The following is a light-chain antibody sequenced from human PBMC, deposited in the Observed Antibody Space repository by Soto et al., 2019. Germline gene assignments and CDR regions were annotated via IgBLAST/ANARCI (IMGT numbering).Light chain of an antibody. V-gene: IGKV1-5*03. CDR2: KAS. CDR1: QSISSW. J-gene: IGKJ4*01. CDR3: QQDNSYLT. Sequence: DIPMTQSPSTLSASVGDRVTITCRASQSISSWLAWYQQKPGKAPKLLIYKASSLESGVPSRFSGSGSGTEFTLTISSLQPYDIANYYCQQDNSYLTFGGGTKVEIK.